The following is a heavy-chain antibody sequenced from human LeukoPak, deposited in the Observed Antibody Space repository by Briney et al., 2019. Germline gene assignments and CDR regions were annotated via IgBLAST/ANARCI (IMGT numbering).Heavy chain of an antibody. CDR3: ASSGSYGVL. Sequence: SETLSLTCAVYGGSFSGYYWSWIRQPPGKGLEWIGEINHSGSTNYNPSLKSRVTISVDTPKNQFSLKLSSVTAADTAVYYCASSGSYGVLWGQGTLVTVSS. CDR2: INHSGST. D-gene: IGHD1-26*01. J-gene: IGHJ4*02. CDR1: GGSFSGYY. V-gene: IGHV4-34*01.